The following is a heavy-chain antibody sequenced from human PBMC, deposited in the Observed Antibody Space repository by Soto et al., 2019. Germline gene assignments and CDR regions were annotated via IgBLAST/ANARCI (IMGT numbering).Heavy chain of an antibody. J-gene: IGHJ4*02. CDR2: ISAHNDNT. CDR1: GYTFTSYG. V-gene: IGHV1-18*01. CDR3: ARGRDGDY. Sequence: QVHLVQSGAEVRKPGASVKVSCKGSGYTFTSYGIAWVRQAPGQGLEWMGWISAHNDNTNYAQKVQGRDTVTRDTSTSTAYMELRNRRSDDTAVYYCARGRDGDYWGQGALVTVSS. D-gene: IGHD6-6*01.